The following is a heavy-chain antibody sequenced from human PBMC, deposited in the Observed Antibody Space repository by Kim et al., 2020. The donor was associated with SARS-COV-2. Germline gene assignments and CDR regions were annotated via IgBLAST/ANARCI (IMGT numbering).Heavy chain of an antibody. CDR2: IYYSRST. Sequence: SETLSLTCTVSGGSISSYYWSWIRPPPGKELVWIGYIYYSRSTNYNPSLMSRVTISVDTSKNQFSLKLSSVTAADTAVYYCARVLRMGYYDSSGYYFDLWGRGTLVTVSS. V-gene: IGHV4-59*13. J-gene: IGHJ2*01. D-gene: IGHD3-22*01. CDR1: GGSISSYY. CDR3: ARVLRMGYYDSSGYYFDL.